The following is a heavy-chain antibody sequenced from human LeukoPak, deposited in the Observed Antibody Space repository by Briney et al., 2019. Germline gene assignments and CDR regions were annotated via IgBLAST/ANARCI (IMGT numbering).Heavy chain of an antibody. J-gene: IGHJ4*02. CDR1: GGSISSYY. CDR2: IYTSGST. V-gene: IGHV4-4*07. D-gene: IGHD2-15*01. Sequence: SETLSLTCTVSGGSISSYYWSWIRQPAGKGLEWIGRIYTSGSTNYNPSLKSRVTMSVDTSKNQFPLKLSSVTAADTAVYYCARDRCSGGSCYLDYWGQGTLVTVSS. CDR3: ARDRCSGGSCYLDY.